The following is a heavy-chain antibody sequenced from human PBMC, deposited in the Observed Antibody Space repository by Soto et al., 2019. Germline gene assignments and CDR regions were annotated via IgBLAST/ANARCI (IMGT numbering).Heavy chain of an antibody. D-gene: IGHD2-21*01. CDR3: TRSIETSRLGWFDP. Sequence: GESLKISCKGSGYRFTSHWIGWVRQMPGKGLEWMGIIYPGDSDTRYRPSLKGQVTISADKSISTAYLQWSSLKASDTAIYYCTRSIETSRLGWFDPWGPGTLVTVSS. J-gene: IGHJ5*02. CDR2: IYPGDSDT. V-gene: IGHV5-51*01. CDR1: GYRFTSHW.